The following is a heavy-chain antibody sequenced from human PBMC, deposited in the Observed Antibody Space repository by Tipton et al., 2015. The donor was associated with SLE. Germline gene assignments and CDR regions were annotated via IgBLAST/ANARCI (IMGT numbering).Heavy chain of an antibody. CDR2: IVVGSGLT. J-gene: IGHJ6*02. Sequence: QSGAEVKKPGTSVKVSCKASGFTFSTPAMYWVRQARGQRLEWIGWIVVGSGLTTYAQKFQERVTISSDMSTTTVFLELSSLGSEDTAMYYCAATVTALSGAVYYGMDVWGHGTTVTVSS. V-gene: IGHV1-58*02. CDR1: GFTFSTPA. CDR3: AATVTALSGAVYYGMDV. D-gene: IGHD2-8*02.